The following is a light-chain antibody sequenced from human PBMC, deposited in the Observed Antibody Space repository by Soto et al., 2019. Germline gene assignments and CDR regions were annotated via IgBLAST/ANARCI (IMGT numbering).Light chain of an antibody. Sequence: ERVMMQSPATLSVSPGERATLSCRASQSVSSNLAWYQQKPGQAPRLLIYGASTRATGIPARFSDSGSGTEFTLTISSLQSEDFAVYYCQQYNNWPLTFGGGTRVDIK. CDR1: QSVSSN. CDR2: GAS. CDR3: QQYNNWPLT. V-gene: IGKV3-15*01. J-gene: IGKJ4*01.